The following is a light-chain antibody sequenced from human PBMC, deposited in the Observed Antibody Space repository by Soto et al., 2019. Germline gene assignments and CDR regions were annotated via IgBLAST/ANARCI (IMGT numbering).Light chain of an antibody. CDR2: KAS. CDR3: LQHNTYPYT. J-gene: IGKJ5*01. CDR1: QSISNW. Sequence: DIQMTQSPSTLSASVGDRGTITCRASQSISNWLAWYQQKPGKAPKLLIYKASSLESGVPSRFSSSGSGAEFTLAISGLQPEDFATYYCLQHNTYPYTFGQGTRLEIK. V-gene: IGKV1-5*03.